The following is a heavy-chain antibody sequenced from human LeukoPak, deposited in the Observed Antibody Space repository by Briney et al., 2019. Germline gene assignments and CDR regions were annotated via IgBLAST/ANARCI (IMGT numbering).Heavy chain of an antibody. J-gene: IGHJ4*02. D-gene: IGHD3-3*01. CDR2: ISYDGSNK. CDR3: ARVSPLRFLEWLLPFDY. CDR1: GFTFSTYA. Sequence: GGSLRLSCAASGFTFSTYAMHWVRQAPGKGLEWVAVISYDGSNKYYADSVKGRFTISRDNSKNTLYLQMNSLRAEDTAVYYCARVSPLRFLEWLLPFDYWGQGTLVTVSS. V-gene: IGHV3-30-3*01.